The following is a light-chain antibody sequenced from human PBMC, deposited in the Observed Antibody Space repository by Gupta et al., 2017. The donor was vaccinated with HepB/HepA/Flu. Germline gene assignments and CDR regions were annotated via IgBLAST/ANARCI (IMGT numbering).Light chain of an antibody. CDR1: QSLVFSDGNTF. CDR2: QVS. CDR3: VQGTHWPT. J-gene: IGKJ4*01. Sequence: DCVLTQSPLSLPVTFGQPASIPCRSSQSLVFSDGNTFLHWYQQRPGQSPRRLLYQVSKRDSGVTERFSGSGSGTDFTLRISRVEAEDVAIYYCVQGTHWPTFGGGTKVEIK. V-gene: IGKV2-30*01.